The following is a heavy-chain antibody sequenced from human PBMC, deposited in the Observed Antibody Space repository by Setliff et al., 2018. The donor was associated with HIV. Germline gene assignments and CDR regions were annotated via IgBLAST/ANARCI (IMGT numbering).Heavy chain of an antibody. V-gene: IGHV3-74*01. CDR1: GFTFSSYW. Sequence: GGSLRLSCAASGFTFSSYWIHWVRQTPGKGLVWVSRIKPDGSSITYADSVKGRFTISRDNAKNTLYLQMNSLRDEDTAQYYCAKGYYYDSGGGRVRAFDIWGQGTMVTVSS. CDR3: AKGYYYDSGGGRVRAFDI. J-gene: IGHJ3*02. CDR2: IKPDGSSI. D-gene: IGHD3-22*01.